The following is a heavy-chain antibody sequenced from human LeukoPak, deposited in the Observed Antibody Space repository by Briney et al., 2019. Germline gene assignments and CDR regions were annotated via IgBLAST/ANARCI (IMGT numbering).Heavy chain of an antibody. V-gene: IGHV4-30-2*01. J-gene: IGHJ4*02. CDR1: GGSISSGGYS. D-gene: IGHD3-10*01. CDR3: AGTMVRGVIIV. CDR2: IYHSGST. Sequence: SQTLSLTCAVSGGSISSGGYSWSWIRQPPGKGLEWIGYIYHSGSTYYNPSLKSRVTISVDRSKNQFSLKLSSVTAADTAVYYCAGTMVRGVIIVWGQVTLVTVSS.